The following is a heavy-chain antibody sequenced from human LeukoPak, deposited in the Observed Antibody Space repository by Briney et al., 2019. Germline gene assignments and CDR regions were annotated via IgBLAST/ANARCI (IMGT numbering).Heavy chain of an antibody. CDR1: GYSFTSYW. CDR3: ARHGGWWEPQD. CDR2: IYPGDSDT. Sequence: GESLKISCKGSGYSFTSYWIGWVRQMPGKDLEWMGIIYPGDSDTRYSPSFQGQVTISADKSISTAYLQCGRLKASDTALEYCARHGGWWEPQDWGQGTLVTVSS. V-gene: IGHV5-51*01. J-gene: IGHJ4*02. D-gene: IGHD1-26*01.